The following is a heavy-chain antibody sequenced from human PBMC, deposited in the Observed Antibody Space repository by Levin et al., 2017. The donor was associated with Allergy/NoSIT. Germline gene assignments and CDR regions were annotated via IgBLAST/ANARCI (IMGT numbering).Heavy chain of an antibody. Sequence: LRLSCAVSGGSISCGGYSWSWIRQPPGKGLEWIGNIYLSGSTNDNPSLKSRVTMSVDRSKNQFSLKLSYVTAADTAVYYCARVAGYSYGYYFDYWGPGTLVTVSS. J-gene: IGHJ4*02. V-gene: IGHV4-30-2*01. D-gene: IGHD5-18*01. CDR1: GGSISCGGYS. CDR2: IYLSGST. CDR3: ARVAGYSYGYYFDY.